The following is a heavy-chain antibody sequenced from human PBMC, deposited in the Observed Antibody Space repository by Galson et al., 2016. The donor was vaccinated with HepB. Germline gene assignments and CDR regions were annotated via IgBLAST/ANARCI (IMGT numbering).Heavy chain of an antibody. D-gene: IGHD2-15*01. Sequence: SLRLSCATSGFTFSGCAMHWVRQASGKGLEWIGRIRSKANNYATSYAVSVNGRFTISRDDSKSTAYLQMSSLKTDDTAVYYCIVSLKKYCSGNKCHGDYYYYGMDVWGQGTLVTVSS. CDR3: IVSLKKYCSGNKCHGDYYYYGMDV. J-gene: IGHJ6*02. CDR1: GFTFSGCA. CDR2: IRSKANNYAT. V-gene: IGHV3-73*01.